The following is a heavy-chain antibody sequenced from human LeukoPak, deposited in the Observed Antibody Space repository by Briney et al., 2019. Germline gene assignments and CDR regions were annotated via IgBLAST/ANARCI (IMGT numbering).Heavy chain of an antibody. V-gene: IGHV3-23*01. Sequence: GGSLRLSCAASGFTFSSYPMSWVRQAPGKGLEWVSIISTDSTYTFYAHSVKGRFTISRDNSKNTLYLQMNSLRAEDTAEYYCAKRQDSSGWQNYFDFWGQGTLVTVSS. CDR3: AKRQDSSGWQNYFDF. J-gene: IGHJ4*02. CDR2: ISTDSTYT. CDR1: GFTFSSYP. D-gene: IGHD6-19*01.